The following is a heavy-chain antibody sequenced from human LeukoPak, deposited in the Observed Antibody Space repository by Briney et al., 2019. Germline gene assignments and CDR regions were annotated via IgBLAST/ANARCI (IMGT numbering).Heavy chain of an antibody. Sequence: ASVKVSCKASGYTFTGYYIHWVRQALGQGLEWMGRINPNSGGANYAQKFQGRVTMTRDTSISTAYMELSRLRSDDTAVYYCAIVGATVGWFDPWGQGTLVTVSS. D-gene: IGHD1-26*01. J-gene: IGHJ5*02. CDR2: INPNSGGA. CDR3: AIVGATVGWFDP. V-gene: IGHV1-2*06. CDR1: GYTFTGYY.